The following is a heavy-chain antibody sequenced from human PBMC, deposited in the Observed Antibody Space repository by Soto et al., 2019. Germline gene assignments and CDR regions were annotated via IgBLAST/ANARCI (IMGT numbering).Heavy chain of an antibody. CDR2: ISAYNGNT. D-gene: IGHD5-12*01. Sequence: GASVKVSCKASGYTFSNYGINWVRQAPGQGLEWMGWISAYNGNTNFAQKLQGRVSLTTDTSSTTAYMELRSLTSDDTAVYYFARDLVPGYTGYSDYWGQGTLVTVSS. J-gene: IGHJ4*02. CDR1: GYTFSNYG. CDR3: ARDLVPGYTGYSDY. V-gene: IGHV1-18*01.